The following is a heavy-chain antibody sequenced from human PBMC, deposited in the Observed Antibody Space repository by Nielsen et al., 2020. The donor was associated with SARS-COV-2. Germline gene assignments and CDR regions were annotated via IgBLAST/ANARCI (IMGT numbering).Heavy chain of an antibody. CDR2: IYYSGST. V-gene: IGHV4-31*03. J-gene: IGHJ6*02. D-gene: IGHD5-18*01. Sequence: SETLSLTCTVSGGSISSGGYYWSWIRQHPGKGLEWIGYIYYSGSTNYSPSLKTRVTISVDKSKNQFSLELRSVTAADTAVYYCARDRWIQLWSNTTRYYYYYGMDVWGQGTTVTVSS. CDR1: GGSISSGGYY. CDR3: ARDRWIQLWSNTTRYYYYYGMDV.